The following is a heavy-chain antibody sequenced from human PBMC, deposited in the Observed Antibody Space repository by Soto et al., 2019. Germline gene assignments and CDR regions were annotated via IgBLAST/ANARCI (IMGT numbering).Heavy chain of an antibody. CDR2: IKQDGSQK. V-gene: IGHV3-7*01. CDR1: GFTFSSYW. Sequence: EVQLVESGGGLVQPGGSLRLSCAASGFTFSSYWMSWVRQAPGKGLEWVANIKQDGSQKYYVDSVKGRFTISRDNSKNSLYLQMNSLRAEDTALYYCAREKAQTLAALDYWGQGTLVTVSS. J-gene: IGHJ4*02. CDR3: AREKAQTLAALDY. D-gene: IGHD6-6*01.